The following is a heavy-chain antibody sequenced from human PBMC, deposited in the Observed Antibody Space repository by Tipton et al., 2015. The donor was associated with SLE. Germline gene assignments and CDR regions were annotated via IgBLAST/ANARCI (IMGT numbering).Heavy chain of an antibody. CDR2: IYPGESEI. CDR3: ARRGSQLAFDV. V-gene: IGHV5-51*03. Sequence: QLVQSGAEVKKSGESLKIPCKGSGYSFASYWIVWVRQMPGKGLEWMGIIYPGESEIRYSPSFQGQVTISADRSTAYLQWSSLKSSDTAMYYCARRGSQLAFDVWGQGTMVTVSS. J-gene: IGHJ3*01. CDR1: GYSFASYW. D-gene: IGHD1-26*01.